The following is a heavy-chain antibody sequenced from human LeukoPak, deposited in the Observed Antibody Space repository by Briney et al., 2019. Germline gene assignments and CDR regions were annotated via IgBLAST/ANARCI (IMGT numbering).Heavy chain of an antibody. J-gene: IGHJ3*02. CDR1: GYTFTSYD. CDR3: ARGLYPLIAAAGYDAFDI. D-gene: IGHD6-13*01. Sequence: GASVKVSCKASGYTFTSYDINWVRQATGQGLEWMGWMNPNSGNTGYAQKFQGRVTMTRNTSISTAYMELSSLRSEDTAVYYCARGLYPLIAAAGYDAFDIWGQGTMVTVSS. CDR2: MNPNSGNT. V-gene: IGHV1-8*01.